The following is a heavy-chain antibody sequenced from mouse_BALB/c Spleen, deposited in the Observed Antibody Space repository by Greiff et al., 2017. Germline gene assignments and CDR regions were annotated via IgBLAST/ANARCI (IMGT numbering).Heavy chain of an antibody. Sequence: QVHVKQSGAELVKPGASVKLSCKASGYTFTSYYMYWVKQRPGQGLEWIGEINPSNGGTNFNEKFKSKATLTVDKSSSTAYMQLSSLTSEDSAVYYCTKGWSYFDYWGQGTTLTVSS. CDR1: GYTFTSYY. D-gene: IGHD2-3*01. J-gene: IGHJ2*01. V-gene: IGHV1S81*02. CDR2: INPSNGGT. CDR3: TKGWSYFDY.